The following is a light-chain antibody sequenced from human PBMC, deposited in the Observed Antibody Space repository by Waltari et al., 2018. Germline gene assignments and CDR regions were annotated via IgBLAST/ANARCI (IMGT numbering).Light chain of an antibody. CDR3: QQYNSYSYT. V-gene: IGKV1-5*03. CDR2: QTS. Sequence: EIQMTQSPSTLSASVGDKVPISCRASERINLYLAWFQQKPGKAPKSLIYQTSILESGVPSRFSGSGSGTEFNLTISSLQPDDFATYYCQQYNSYSYTFGQGTKLEI. J-gene: IGKJ2*01. CDR1: ERINLY.